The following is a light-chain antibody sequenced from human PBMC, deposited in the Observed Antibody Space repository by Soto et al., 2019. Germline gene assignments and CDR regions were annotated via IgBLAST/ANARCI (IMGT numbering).Light chain of an antibody. CDR2: DAS. V-gene: IGKV3-15*01. Sequence: EIVLTQSPAILSLSPGERATLSCRASQSVSRNLAWYQQKHGQAPRLRILDASTRATGIPARFSGSGSGTEFTLTITSLQSEDFAVSYCQPYNTWPLITFGPGTRLEIK. J-gene: IGKJ5*01. CDR1: QSVSRN. CDR3: QPYNTWPLIT.